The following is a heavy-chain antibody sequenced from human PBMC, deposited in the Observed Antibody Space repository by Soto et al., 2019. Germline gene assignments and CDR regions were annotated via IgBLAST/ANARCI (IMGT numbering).Heavy chain of an antibody. V-gene: IGHV6-1*01. Sequence: SQTLSLTCAISGDSVSSNTASWYWIRQSPSRGLEWLGRTYFRSKWYNDYAVSVKSRIIINPDTSNNQFSLQLNSVTPEDTAVYFCAKGDNLGPKTGYAFDPWGQGIMVTVSS. CDR2: TYFRSKWYN. CDR1: GDSVSSNTAS. J-gene: IGHJ5*02. CDR3: AKGDNLGPKTGYAFDP. D-gene: IGHD5-12*01.